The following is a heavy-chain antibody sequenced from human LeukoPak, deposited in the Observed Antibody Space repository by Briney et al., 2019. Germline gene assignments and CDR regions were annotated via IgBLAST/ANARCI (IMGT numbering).Heavy chain of an antibody. J-gene: IGHJ4*02. CDR3: AIGRDLIPRVFDY. Sequence: SQTLSLTCAISGDSFSSNSAAWNWLRQSPSRGLEWLGRTYYKSKWYNDYAVSVKSRITINPDTSKNQFSLQLNSVTPEDTAVYYCAIGRDLIPRVFDYWGQGTLVTVSS. V-gene: IGHV6-1*01. CDR1: GDSFSSNSAA. D-gene: IGHD3-3*01. CDR2: TYYKSKWYN.